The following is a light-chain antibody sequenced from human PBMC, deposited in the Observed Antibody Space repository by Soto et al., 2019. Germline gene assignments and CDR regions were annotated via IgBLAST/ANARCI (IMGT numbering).Light chain of an antibody. J-gene: IGKJ5*01. Sequence: EIVLTQSPGTLSLSPGERATLSCRASQSVSSSYLAWHPQKPGQAPRLLIYGASGRATGIPDRFSGSGSGTDFTLTISRLEPEDFAVYYCQQYGSSPPVTFGQGTRLEIK. V-gene: IGKV3-20*01. CDR1: QSVSSSY. CDR2: GAS. CDR3: QQYGSSPPVT.